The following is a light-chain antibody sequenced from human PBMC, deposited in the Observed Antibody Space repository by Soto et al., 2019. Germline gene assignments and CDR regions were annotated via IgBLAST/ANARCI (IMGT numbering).Light chain of an antibody. CDR1: QGIGDT. CDR3: QQYNNWPLT. Sequence: EIVMTQAPATLSLSPRDGATLSTRASQGIGDTLAWYQQKPGQTPRLLIYDTSIRATGVPARFSGSRSGAEFTLTISSLQSEDFAVYYCQQYNNWPLTFGQGTRLEIK. V-gene: IGKV3-15*01. J-gene: IGKJ5*01. CDR2: DTS.